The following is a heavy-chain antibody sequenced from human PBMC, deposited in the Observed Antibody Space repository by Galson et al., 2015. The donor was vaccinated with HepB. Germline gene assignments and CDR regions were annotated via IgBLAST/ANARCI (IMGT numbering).Heavy chain of an antibody. CDR3: ASRHSGYDYHLLRENHPFDY. CDR2: IIPIFGTA. Sequence: SVKVSCKASGGTFSSYAISWVRQAPGQGLEWMGGIIPIFGTANYAQKFQGRVTITADEPTSTAYMELSSLRSEDTAVYYCASRHSGYDYHLLRENHPFDYWGQGTLVTVSS. J-gene: IGHJ4*02. CDR1: GGTFSSYA. V-gene: IGHV1-69*13. D-gene: IGHD5-12*01.